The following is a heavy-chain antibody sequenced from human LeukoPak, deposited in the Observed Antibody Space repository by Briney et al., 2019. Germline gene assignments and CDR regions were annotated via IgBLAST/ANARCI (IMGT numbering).Heavy chain of an antibody. J-gene: IGHJ6*02. V-gene: IGHV4-61*05. CDR1: GGSISSSSYY. D-gene: IGHD1-26*01. Sequence: SETLSLTCTVSGGSISSSSYYWGWIRQPPGKGLEWIGYIYYSGSTNYNPSLKSRVTISVDTSKNQFSLKLSSVSAADTAVYFCAHGVGGYYYAMDVWGQGTTVIVSS. CDR2: IYYSGST. CDR3: AHGVGGYYYAMDV.